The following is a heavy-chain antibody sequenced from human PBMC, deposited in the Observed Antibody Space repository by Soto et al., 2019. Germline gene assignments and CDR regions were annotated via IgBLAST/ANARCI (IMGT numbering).Heavy chain of an antibody. CDR3: AKTEWDTSLATYSFDY. V-gene: IGHV3-30*04. D-gene: IGHD1-26*01. CDR1: GFAFNNYA. Sequence: QVQLVESGGGVVQPGTSLTLSCAASGFAFNNYAMHWVRQAPGKGLEWVSVMSDDGGRTIYADSVKGLFTISRDTSKSTLYLQMNSLTTEDAAVYFCAKTEWDTSLATYSFDYWGLGTLVTVSS. J-gene: IGHJ4*02. CDR2: MSDDGGRT.